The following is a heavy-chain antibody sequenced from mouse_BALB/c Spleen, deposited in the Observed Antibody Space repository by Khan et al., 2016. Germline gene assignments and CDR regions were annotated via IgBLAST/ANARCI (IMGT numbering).Heavy chain of an antibody. J-gene: IGHJ2*01. D-gene: IGHD1-1*01. CDR2: ITYSGYT. V-gene: IGHV3-2*02. Sequence: EVQLQESGPGLVKPSQSLSLTCTVTGYSITSDYAWNWIRQFPGNKLEWMGYITYSGYTSYNPSLKSRISITRDTSKNQFFLQLNSVTTEDTATYYCATAGNYFAYWGQGTTLTVSS. CDR3: ATAGNYFAY. CDR1: GYSITSDYA.